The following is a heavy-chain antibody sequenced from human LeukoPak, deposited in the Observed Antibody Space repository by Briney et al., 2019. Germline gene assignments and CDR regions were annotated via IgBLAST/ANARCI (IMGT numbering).Heavy chain of an antibody. Sequence: SETLSLTCTVSGGSISSYYWNWIRQPPGEGLEWIGYIYYSGSTNYNPSLKSRVTISVDTSKSQFSLKLSSVTAANTAVYYCARSLYYYGSDSFDIWGQGTMVTVSS. D-gene: IGHD3-10*01. J-gene: IGHJ3*02. CDR2: IYYSGST. V-gene: IGHV4-59*01. CDR3: ARSLYYYGSDSFDI. CDR1: GGSISSYY.